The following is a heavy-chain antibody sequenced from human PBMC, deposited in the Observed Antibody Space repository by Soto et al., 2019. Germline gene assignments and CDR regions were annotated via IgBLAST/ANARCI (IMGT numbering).Heavy chain of an antibody. CDR2: INHSGST. Sequence: SETLSLTCAVYGGSFSGYYWSWIRQPPGKGLEWIGEINHSGSTNYNPSLKSRVTISVDTSKNQFSLKLSSVTAAETAVYYCARGGANGSGSYSYYYYGMDVWGQGTTVIVSS. D-gene: IGHD3-10*01. CDR1: GGSFSGYY. CDR3: ARGGANGSGSYSYYYYGMDV. V-gene: IGHV4-34*01. J-gene: IGHJ6*02.